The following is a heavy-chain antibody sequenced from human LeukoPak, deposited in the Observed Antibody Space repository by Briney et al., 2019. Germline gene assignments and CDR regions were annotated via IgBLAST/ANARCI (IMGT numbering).Heavy chain of an antibody. D-gene: IGHD6-6*01. CDR3: ARSCSSSLYYYYYYMGV. Sequence: SVKVSCKASGGTFSSYAISWVRQAPGQGLEWMGGIIPIFGTANYAQKFQGRVTITTDESTSTAYMELSSLRSEDTAVYYCARSCSSSLYYYYYYMGVWGKGTTVTVSS. CDR1: GGTFSSYA. CDR2: IIPIFGTA. V-gene: IGHV1-69*05. J-gene: IGHJ6*03.